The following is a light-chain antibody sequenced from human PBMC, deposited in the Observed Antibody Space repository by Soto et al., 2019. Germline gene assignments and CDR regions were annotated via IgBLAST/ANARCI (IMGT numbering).Light chain of an antibody. J-gene: IGKJ5*01. CDR1: QSVSSN. CDR2: GAS. V-gene: IGKV3-15*01. CDR3: QQYDKWPPIT. Sequence: ETAMAKAPAPLAMSPGERVTHSCPASQSVSSNVAGYQTKAGQPPRLLIYGASTRATGVPARFSGSGSETEFTLTISSLQSEDFAVYYCQQYDKWPPITFGQGTRLEIK.